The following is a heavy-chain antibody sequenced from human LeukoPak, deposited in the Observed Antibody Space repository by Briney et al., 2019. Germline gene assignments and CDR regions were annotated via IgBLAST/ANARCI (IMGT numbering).Heavy chain of an antibody. CDR2: ISSNGGST. Sequence: GGSLRLSCSASGLTFSSYAMHWVRQAPGKGLEYVSAISSNGGSTYYADSVKGRFTISRDNSKNTLYLQMSSLRVEDTAVYYCVKDLGELAAAGRDPWGQGTLVTVSS. V-gene: IGHV3-64D*06. CDR3: VKDLGELAAAGRDP. J-gene: IGHJ5*02. D-gene: IGHD6-13*01. CDR1: GLTFSSYA.